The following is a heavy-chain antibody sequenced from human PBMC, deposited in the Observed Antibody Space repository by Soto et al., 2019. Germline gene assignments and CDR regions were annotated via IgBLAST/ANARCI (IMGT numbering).Heavy chain of an antibody. CDR3: ARGDYALVD. J-gene: IGHJ4*02. Sequence: PXATLSLTFNVSGGSFNSGSFYWTWIRQPPGKRLEWIGYVYGSESFNYNPSLKSRVTISVDTSKNQFSLRLRSVTAADTAVYYCARGDYALVDWGQGTLVTVSS. CDR2: VYGSESF. V-gene: IGHV4-61*01. D-gene: IGHD3-16*01. CDR1: GGSFNSGSFY.